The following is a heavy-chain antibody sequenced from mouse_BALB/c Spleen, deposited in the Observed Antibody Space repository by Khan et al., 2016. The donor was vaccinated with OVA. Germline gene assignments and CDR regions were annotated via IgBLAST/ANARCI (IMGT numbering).Heavy chain of an antibody. CDR3: ASWFAY. CDR1: GYTFTDYS. Sequence: QIQLVQSGPELKKPGETVKISCTASGYTFTDYSMHWVKQAPGKGLKWMGWINTETGEPTYADDFKGRFAFTLDTSASTAYLQINNLKNEDTGTYFCASWFAYWGQGTLVTVSA. V-gene: IGHV9-2-1*01. J-gene: IGHJ3*01. CDR2: INTETGEP.